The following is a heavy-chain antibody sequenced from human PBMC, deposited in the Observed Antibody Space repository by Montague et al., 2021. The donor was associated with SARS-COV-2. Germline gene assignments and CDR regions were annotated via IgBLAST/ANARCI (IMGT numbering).Heavy chain of an antibody. D-gene: IGHD3-9*01. J-gene: IGHJ3*02. CDR1: GDSVSGHSVT. CDR2: TYYRSKWDS. CDR3: ASSGITLTGIDAFDI. V-gene: IGHV6-1*01. Sequence: CAISGDSVSGHSVTWNWIRQSPSRGLEWLGRTYYRSKWDSDYAESVKRRLVITPDTSKNQVSLQLNSVIPEDTAVYFCASSGITLTGIDAFDIWGQGTMVTVSS.